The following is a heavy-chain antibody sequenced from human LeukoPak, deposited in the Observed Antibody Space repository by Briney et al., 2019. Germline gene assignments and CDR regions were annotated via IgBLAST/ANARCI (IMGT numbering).Heavy chain of an antibody. J-gene: IGHJ4*02. Sequence: SETLSLTCTVSGGSISSYYWSWIRQPPGKGLEWIGYIYYSGSTNYNPSLKSRVTISVDTSKNQFSLKLSSVTAADTAVYYCARAAYSGSYYPRDYWGQGTLVTVSS. V-gene: IGHV4-59*08. CDR3: ARAAYSGSYYPRDY. CDR2: IYYSGST. D-gene: IGHD1-26*01. CDR1: GGSISSYY.